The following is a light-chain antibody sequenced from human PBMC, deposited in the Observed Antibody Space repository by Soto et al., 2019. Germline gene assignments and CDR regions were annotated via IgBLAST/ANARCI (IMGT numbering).Light chain of an antibody. CDR1: QSIGSN. V-gene: IGKV3-15*01. Sequence: EVLMTQSQGTLSVSPGERVTVSCRASQSIGSNLAWYQQKPGQAPRLLIYGASTRVIGVPDRFSGGRSGTEFTLTISSLQSEDFAVYYCHQYDDGPYTFGQGTKVEI. J-gene: IGKJ2*01. CDR2: GAS. CDR3: HQYDDGPYT.